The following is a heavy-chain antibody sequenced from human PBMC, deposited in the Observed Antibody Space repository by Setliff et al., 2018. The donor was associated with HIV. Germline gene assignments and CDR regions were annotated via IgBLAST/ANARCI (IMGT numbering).Heavy chain of an antibody. Sequence: QSGGSLRLSCAASGFTVSSNYMSWVRQAPGKGLEWVSVIYSGGSTYYADSAKGRFTISRDNSENTLYLQMNSLRAEDTAVYYCARVHITMLRGVTGWFDPWGQGTLVTVSS. V-gene: IGHV3-66*01. CDR2: IYSGGST. CDR3: ARVHITMLRGVTGWFDP. D-gene: IGHD3-10*01. CDR1: GFTVSSNY. J-gene: IGHJ5*02.